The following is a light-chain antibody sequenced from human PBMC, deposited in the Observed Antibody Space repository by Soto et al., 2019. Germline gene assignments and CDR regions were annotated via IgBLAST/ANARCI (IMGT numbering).Light chain of an antibody. V-gene: IGKV1-12*01. CDR1: QGIRSW. CDR2: AAS. Sequence: DIPMTESPSSVSASVRDRVMITWRASQGIRSWLAWYQQKPGKAPKLLIYAASILQSGVSSRCSGSGSGTDFPLTISSLQTEDFASYYCQQANSFPFTFGRGTKVDI. CDR3: QQANSFPFT. J-gene: IGKJ3*01.